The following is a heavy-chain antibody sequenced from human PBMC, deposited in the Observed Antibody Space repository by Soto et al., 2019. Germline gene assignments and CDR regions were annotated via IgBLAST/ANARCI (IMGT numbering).Heavy chain of an antibody. CDR3: ARSDVDIVATIHSTAWYFDY. D-gene: IGHD5-12*01. Sequence: HPGGSLRLSCAASGLTFSSYAMSGFLHAPGKGLEWVAAISGSGGSTYYADALKGRFTISRDNSKNRLYMQMNSVRAEDKVVYYCARSDVDIVATIHSTAWYFDYWGQGTLVTVSS. J-gene: IGHJ4*02. CDR1: GLTFSSYA. V-gene: IGHV3-23*01. CDR2: ISGSGGST.